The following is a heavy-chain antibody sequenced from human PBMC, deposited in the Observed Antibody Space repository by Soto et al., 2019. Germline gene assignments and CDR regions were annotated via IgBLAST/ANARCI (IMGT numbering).Heavy chain of an antibody. CDR2: IVVGSGNT. V-gene: IGHV1-58*01. Sequence: ASVKVSCKASGFTFTSSAVQWVRQARGQRLEWIGWIVVGSGNTNYAQKFQERVTITRDMSTSTAYMELSSLRSEDTAVYYCAAADYYDSSGYYPFDYWGQGALVTVSS. D-gene: IGHD3-22*01. CDR3: AAADYYDSSGYYPFDY. J-gene: IGHJ4*02. CDR1: GFTFTSSA.